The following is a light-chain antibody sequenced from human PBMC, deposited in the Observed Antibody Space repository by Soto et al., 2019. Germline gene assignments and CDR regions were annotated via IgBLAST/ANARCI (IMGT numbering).Light chain of an antibody. CDR3: QQSYSTPWT. CDR1: QSIGRY. J-gene: IGKJ1*01. CDR2: AAS. Sequence: DIQMTQSPSSLSASVGDRVTITCRASQSIGRYLNWYQQKPGKAPKLLIYAASSLQSGVPSRFSGSGSGTDFTLTISSLQPEDFATYYCQQSYSTPWTFGQGTKVALK. V-gene: IGKV1-39*01.